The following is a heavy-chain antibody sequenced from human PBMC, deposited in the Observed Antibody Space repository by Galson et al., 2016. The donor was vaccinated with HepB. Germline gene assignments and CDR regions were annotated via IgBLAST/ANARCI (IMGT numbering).Heavy chain of an antibody. D-gene: IGHD1-1*01. V-gene: IGHV3-23*01. CDR3: AKERLVRRIFDH. CDR2: ISTRRTK. J-gene: IGHJ4*02. CDR1: GFVFSNFG. Sequence: SLRLSCADSGFVFSNFGLSWVRQAPGKGLEWVASISTRRTKYYSDSVQGRFTISRDNSNNTLYLQMNGLRAEHTALYYCAKERLVRRIFDHWGQGTLLTVSS.